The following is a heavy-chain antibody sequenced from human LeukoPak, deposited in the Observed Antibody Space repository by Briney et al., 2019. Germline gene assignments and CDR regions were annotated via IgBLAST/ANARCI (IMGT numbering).Heavy chain of an antibody. CDR1: GFTFSSYA. Sequence: GGSLRLSCAASGFTFSSYAMSWVRQAPGKGLEWVSAISGSGGSTYYADSVKGRFTISRDNSKNTLYLQMNSLRAEDAAVYYCARERGSGVVVPAASPTGLDYWGQGSLVTVSS. D-gene: IGHD2-2*01. CDR3: ARERGSGVVVPAASPTGLDY. J-gene: IGHJ4*02. V-gene: IGHV3-23*01. CDR2: ISGSGGST.